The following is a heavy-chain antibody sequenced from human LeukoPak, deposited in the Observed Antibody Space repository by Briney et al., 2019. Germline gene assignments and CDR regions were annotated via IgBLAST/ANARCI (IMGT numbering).Heavy chain of an antibody. CDR2: IYSGGST. D-gene: IGHD4-23*01. CDR3: ARRAYGGNSLGAFDI. CDR1: GFTVSSNY. V-gene: IGHV3-66*04. Sequence: GGSLRLSCAASGFTVSSNYMSWVRQAPGKGLEWVSVIYSGGSTYYADSVKGRFTISRDNSKNTLYLQMNSLRAEDTAVYYCARRAYGGNSLGAFDIWGQGTMVTVSS. J-gene: IGHJ3*02.